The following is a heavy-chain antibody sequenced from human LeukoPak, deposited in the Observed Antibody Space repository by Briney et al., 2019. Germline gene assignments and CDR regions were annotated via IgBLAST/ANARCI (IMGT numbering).Heavy chain of an antibody. V-gene: IGHV3-11*01. Sequence: GGSLRLSCVASGFTFSDYYMSWIRQAPGKGLEWVSYISSSGSTIYYADSVKGRFTISRDNAKNSLYLQMNSLRAEDTAVYYCARRAGIYSHPYDYWGQGTLVTVSS. D-gene: IGHD1-14*01. CDR3: ARRAGIYSHPYDY. CDR1: GFTFSDYY. J-gene: IGHJ4*02. CDR2: ISSSGSTI.